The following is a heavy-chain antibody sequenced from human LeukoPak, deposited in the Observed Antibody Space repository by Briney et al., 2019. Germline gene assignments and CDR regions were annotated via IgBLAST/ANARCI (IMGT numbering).Heavy chain of an antibody. CDR3: ARPTYGGYGMDV. Sequence: GGSLRLSCAASGFTFSSYSMNWVRQAPGKGLEWVSYISSSSSTIYYTDSVKGRFTISRDNAKNSLYLQMNSLRDEDTAVYYCARPTYGGYGMDVWGQGTTVIVSS. D-gene: IGHD4-23*01. CDR2: ISSSSSTI. J-gene: IGHJ6*02. V-gene: IGHV3-48*02. CDR1: GFTFSSYS.